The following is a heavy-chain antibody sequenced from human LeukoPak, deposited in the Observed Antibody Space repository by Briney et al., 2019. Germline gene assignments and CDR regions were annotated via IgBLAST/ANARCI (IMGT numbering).Heavy chain of an antibody. CDR2: LNTDGSDT. D-gene: IGHD6-19*01. CDR3: ARSEAVAWSFDL. V-gene: IGHV3-74*01. J-gene: IGHJ2*01. CDR1: GFAFNSAW. Sequence: PGGSLRLSCAASGFAFNSAWMSWVRQAPGKGLEWVSRLNTDGSDTRYADSVQGRFTISRDNAKYTLYLQMNSLRAEDTAVYYCARSEAVAWSFDLWGRGTLVTVSS.